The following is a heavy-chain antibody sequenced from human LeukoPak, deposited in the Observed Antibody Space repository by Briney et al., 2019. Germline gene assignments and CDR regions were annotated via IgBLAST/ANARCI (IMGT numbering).Heavy chain of an antibody. CDR2: ISYDGSNK. J-gene: IGHJ4*02. V-gene: IGHV3-30*04. D-gene: IGHD6-19*01. Sequence: PGGSLRLSCAASGFTFSSYAMHWVRQAPGKGLEWVAVISYDGSNKYYADSVKGRFTISRDNSKNTLYLQMNSLRAEDTAVYYCARVRAVADYWGQGTLVTVSS. CDR1: GFTFSSYA. CDR3: ARVRAVADY.